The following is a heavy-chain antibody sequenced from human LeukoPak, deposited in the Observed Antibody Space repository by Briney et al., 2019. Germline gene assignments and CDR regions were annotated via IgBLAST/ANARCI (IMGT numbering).Heavy chain of an antibody. CDR1: GYTFTTYY. J-gene: IGHJ4*02. Sequence: GASVKVSCKASGYTFTTYYMHWVRQAPGQGLEWMGIINPSGGTTSYAQKFQGRVTMTRDTSISTAYMELSRLRSDDTAVYYCARERFGGLMVYAIGYWGQGTLVTVSS. CDR3: ARERFGGLMVYAIGY. D-gene: IGHD2-8*01. V-gene: IGHV1-46*01. CDR2: INPSGGTT.